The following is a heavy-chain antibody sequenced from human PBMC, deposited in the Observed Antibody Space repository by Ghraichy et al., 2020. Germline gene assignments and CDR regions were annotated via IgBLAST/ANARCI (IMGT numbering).Heavy chain of an antibody. V-gene: IGHV1-18*01. CDR2: ISTHSGLT. Sequence: ASVKLSCKASGYTYTTYGISWVRQAPGQGLEWMGWISTHSGLTTYAQKVQDRVTMTTDTSTSTAYMELRSLRSDDTAVYFCARDTSDYGDPNDYWGQGTLVTVSS. CDR1: GYTYTTYG. J-gene: IGHJ4*02. D-gene: IGHD4-17*01. CDR3: ARDTSDYGDPNDY.